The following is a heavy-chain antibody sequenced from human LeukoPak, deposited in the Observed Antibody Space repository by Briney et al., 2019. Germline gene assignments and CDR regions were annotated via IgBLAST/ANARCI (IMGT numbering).Heavy chain of an antibody. CDR1: GFTFSSYW. D-gene: IGHD3-9*01. V-gene: IGHV3-23*01. J-gene: IGHJ4*02. CDR2: ISGSGGST. CDR3: AKDFVSYYDILTGYPEHKPFDY. Sequence: GGSLRLSCAASGFTFSSYWMSWVRQAPGKGLEWVSAISGSGGSTYYADSAKGRFTISRDNSKNTLYLQMNSLRAEDTAVYYCAKDFVSYYDILTGYPEHKPFDYWGQGTLVTVSS.